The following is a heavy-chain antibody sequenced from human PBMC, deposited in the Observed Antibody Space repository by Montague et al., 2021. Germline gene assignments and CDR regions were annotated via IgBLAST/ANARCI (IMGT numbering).Heavy chain of an antibody. V-gene: IGHV4-59*01. CDR3: GREWSCFDF. J-gene: IGHJ3*01. Sequence: SETLSLTCTVSGASMNTYKWNWIRQPPGKGLQWIGYIYSSGNTNYNPSLKSRVTISLDTYRNQFTLEVSSVTVADTAMYYCGREWSCFDFRGQGTMVTVSS. CDR1: GASMNTYK. D-gene: IGHD1-26*01. CDR2: IYSSGNT.